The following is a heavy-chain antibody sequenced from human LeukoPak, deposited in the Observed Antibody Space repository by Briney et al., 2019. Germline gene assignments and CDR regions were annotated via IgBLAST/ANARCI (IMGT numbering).Heavy chain of an antibody. Sequence: SDTLSLTCTVSGGSISSYYWSWIRQPAGKGLEWIGRIYTSGSTNYNPSLKSRVTISVDKSKNQFSLKLSSVTAADTAVYYCARGHMELRNYYYYYMDVWGKGTTVTVSS. D-gene: IGHD1-7*01. CDR3: ARGHMELRNYYYYYMDV. V-gene: IGHV4-4*07. CDR2: IYTSGST. CDR1: GGSISSYY. J-gene: IGHJ6*03.